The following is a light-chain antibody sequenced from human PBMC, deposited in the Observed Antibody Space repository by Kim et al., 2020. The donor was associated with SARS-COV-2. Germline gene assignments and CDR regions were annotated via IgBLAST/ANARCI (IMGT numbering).Light chain of an antibody. Sequence: LSPGERAPLSCGASQSVSRSLAWYHHKPGQSPRLLIWDALNRATGVPARFRASGSGTDFTLTISSLESEDFGVYYCQQYTDWPPATFGQGTKLEI. J-gene: IGKJ2*01. CDR3: QQYTDWPPAT. CDR1: QSVSRS. V-gene: IGKV3-11*01. CDR2: DAL.